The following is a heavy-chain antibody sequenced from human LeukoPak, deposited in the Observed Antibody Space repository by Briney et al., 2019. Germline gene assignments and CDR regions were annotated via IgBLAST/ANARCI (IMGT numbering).Heavy chain of an antibody. J-gene: IGHJ4*02. D-gene: IGHD2-8*01. Sequence: GGSLRLSCAASGFTFSNAWMSWVRQAPGKGLEWVGRIKSKTDGGTTDYAAPVKGRFTISRDDSKNTLYLQMNSLKTEDTAVYYCTIAFYDTVLMVYALGGDNNFDYWGQGTLVTVSS. V-gene: IGHV3-15*01. CDR2: IKSKTDGGTT. CDR3: TIAFYDTVLMVYALGGDNNFDY. CDR1: GFTFSNAW.